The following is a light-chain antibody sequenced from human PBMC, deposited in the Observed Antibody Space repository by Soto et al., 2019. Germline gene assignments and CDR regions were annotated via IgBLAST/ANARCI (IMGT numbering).Light chain of an antibody. CDR2: DVS. Sequence: QSALTQPASVSGSPGQSIAISCTGTSSDVGGYNYVSWYQQHPGKAPKLIIYDVSNRPSGVSDRFSDSKSGNTASLTISGLQAEDEADYYCSSYSSSSTPYVFGTGTKLTVL. CDR1: SSDVGGYNY. CDR3: SSYSSSSTPYV. J-gene: IGLJ1*01. V-gene: IGLV2-14*03.